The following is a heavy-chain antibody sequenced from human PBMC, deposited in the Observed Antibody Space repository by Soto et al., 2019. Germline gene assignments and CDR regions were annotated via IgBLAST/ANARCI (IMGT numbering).Heavy chain of an antibody. CDR3: ARDPGGPYDSMDY. CDR1: GFTFSSYS. J-gene: IGHJ4*02. V-gene: IGHV3-21*01. CDR2: ISSSSSYI. D-gene: IGHD3-3*01. Sequence: EVQLVESGGGLVKPGGSLRLSCAASGFTFSSYSMNWVRQAPGKGLEWVSSISSSSSYIYYADSVKGRFTISRDNAKNSLYLQMNSLRAEDTAVYYCARDPGGPYDSMDYWGQGTLVTVSS.